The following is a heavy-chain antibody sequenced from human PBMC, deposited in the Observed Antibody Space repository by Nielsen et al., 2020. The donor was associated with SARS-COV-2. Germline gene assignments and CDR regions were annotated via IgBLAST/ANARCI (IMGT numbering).Heavy chain of an antibody. J-gene: IGHJ6*02. D-gene: IGHD5-18*01. CDR3: AKFSYSYGYEFHYYYGMDV. CDR1: GFTFDDYA. V-gene: IGHV3-9*01. CDR2: ISWNSGSI. Sequence: GGSLRLSCAASGFTFDDYAMHWVRQAPGKGLEWVSGISWNSGSIGYADSVKGRFTISRDNAKNSLYLQMNSLRAEDTALYYCAKFSYSYGYEFHYYYGMDVWGQGTTVTVSS.